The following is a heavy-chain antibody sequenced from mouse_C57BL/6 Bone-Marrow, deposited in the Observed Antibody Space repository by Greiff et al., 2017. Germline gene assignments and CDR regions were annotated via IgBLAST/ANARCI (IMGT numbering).Heavy chain of an antibody. CDR1: GYTFTDYY. J-gene: IGHJ2*01. CDR3: ARSYYYGSRRVYFDY. D-gene: IGHD1-1*01. CDR2: IYPGSGDT. Sequence: VQLQQSGAELVRPGASVKLSCKASGYTFTDYYINWVKQRPGQGLEWIARIYPGSGDTYYNEKFKGKATLTAEKSSSTAYMQLSSLTTTDSAVYFCARSYYYGSRRVYFDYWGQGTTLTVSS. V-gene: IGHV1-76*01.